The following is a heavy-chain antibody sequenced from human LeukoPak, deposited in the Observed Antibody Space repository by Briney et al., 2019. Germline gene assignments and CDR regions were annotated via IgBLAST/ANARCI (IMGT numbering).Heavy chain of an antibody. D-gene: IGHD6-13*01. J-gene: IGHJ3*02. CDR1: GGSISSYY. Sequence: PSETLSLTCTVSGGSISSYYWSWIRQPAGKGLEWIGRIYTSGSTNYNPSLKSRVTMSVDTSKNQFSLKLSSVTAADTAVYYCARGDSSSWTGYAFDIWGQGTMVTVSS. V-gene: IGHV4-4*07. CDR2: IYTSGST. CDR3: ARGDSSSWTGYAFDI.